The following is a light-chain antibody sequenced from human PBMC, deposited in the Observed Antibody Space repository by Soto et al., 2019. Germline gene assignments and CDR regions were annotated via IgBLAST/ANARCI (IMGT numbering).Light chain of an antibody. J-gene: IGKJ1*01. Sequence: EIVMTQSPATLSLSPGDKASLSCRASQSVSSNLAWYQQKPGQAPRLLIYGASSRATGIPDRFSGSGSGTDYTLTISRLEPEDFAVYYCQQYGSSPRTFGQGTKVDIK. CDR1: QSVSSN. CDR3: QQYGSSPRT. CDR2: GAS. V-gene: IGKV3-20*01.